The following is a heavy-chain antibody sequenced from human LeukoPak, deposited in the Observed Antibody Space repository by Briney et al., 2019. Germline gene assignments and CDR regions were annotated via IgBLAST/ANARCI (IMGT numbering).Heavy chain of an antibody. Sequence: QSGPALVNPTQTLTFTFTFSGFSLITSGVGVGWIRQSPGKALEWVAIIYWDNDKRYSPYLRNRLTIAKDTSNNQVVLVMTNMDPVDTATYFCAHIMITYGGVLRDDAFDVWGPGTVVTVSP. CDR2: IYWDNDK. D-gene: IGHD3-16*01. V-gene: IGHV2-5*02. CDR1: GFSLITSGVG. J-gene: IGHJ3*01. CDR3: AHIMITYGGVLRDDAFDV.